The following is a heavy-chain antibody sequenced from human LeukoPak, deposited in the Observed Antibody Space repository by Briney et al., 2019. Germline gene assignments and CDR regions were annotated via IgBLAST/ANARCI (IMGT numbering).Heavy chain of an antibody. V-gene: IGHV1-46*01. CDR1: GYTFTIYY. Sequence: ASVKVSSRASGYTFTIYYMHWVRQAPGQGLEWMGLINPSGGSTSYAQKFQGRVTMTSDMSTSTVYMELSSLRSEDTAVYYCARAAAKVLRFLEDYYYYMDVWGKGTTVTVSS. D-gene: IGHD3-3*01. CDR2: INPSGGST. J-gene: IGHJ6*03. CDR3: ARAAAKVLRFLEDYYYYMDV.